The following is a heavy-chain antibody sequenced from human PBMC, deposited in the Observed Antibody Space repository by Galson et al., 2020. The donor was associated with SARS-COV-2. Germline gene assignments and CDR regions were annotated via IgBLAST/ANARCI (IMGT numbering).Heavy chain of an antibody. J-gene: IGHJ5*02. D-gene: IGHD3-9*01. CDR1: GGSISSGGYY. CDR3: ARGRSDFDLYNWFDP. Sequence: SQTLSLTCTVSGGSISSGGYYWSWIRQHPGKGLEWIGYIYYSGSTYYNPSLKSRVTISVDTSKNQFSLKLSSVTAADTAVYYCARGRSDFDLYNWFDPWGQGTLVTVSS. CDR2: IYYSGST. V-gene: IGHV4-31*03.